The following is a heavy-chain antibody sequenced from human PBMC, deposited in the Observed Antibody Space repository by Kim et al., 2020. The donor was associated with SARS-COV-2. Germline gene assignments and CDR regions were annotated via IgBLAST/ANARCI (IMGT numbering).Heavy chain of an antibody. CDR2: ISYDGSNK. CDR3: AKDSALAVVVPHIDY. D-gene: IGHD2-2*01. V-gene: IGHV3-30*18. Sequence: GGSLRLSCAASGFTFSNYGMHWVRQAPGKGLEWVAVISYDGSNKYYADSVKGRFTISRDNSKNTLYLQMNSLRAEDTAVYYCAKDSALAVVVPHIDYWG. J-gene: IGHJ4*01. CDR1: GFTFSNYG.